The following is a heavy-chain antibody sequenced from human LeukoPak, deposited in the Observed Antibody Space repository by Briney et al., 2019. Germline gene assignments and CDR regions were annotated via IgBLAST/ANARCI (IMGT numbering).Heavy chain of an antibody. CDR2: FYYSGST. D-gene: IGHD3-10*01. V-gene: IGHV4-59*01. J-gene: IGHJ6*02. CDR3: ARSGSGSYYHSGFVDV. Sequence: SETLSLTCTVSGGSISSYYWSWIRQPPGKGLEWIGYFYYSGSTNYNPSLKSRVTISVDTSKNQFSLKLSSVTAADTAVYYCARSGSGSYYHSGFVDVWGQGTPVTVSS. CDR1: GGSISSYY.